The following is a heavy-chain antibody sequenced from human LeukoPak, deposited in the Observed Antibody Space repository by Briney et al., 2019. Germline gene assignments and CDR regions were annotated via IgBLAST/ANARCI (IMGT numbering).Heavy chain of an antibody. CDR1: GASISSSHYF. J-gene: IGHJ6*02. D-gene: IGHD5-12*01. CDR3: AAFGYSGYDYYYYGMDV. CDR2: VYHTGTT. Sequence: SETLSLTCTVSGASISSSHYFWGWLRQPPGKGLEYIGGVYHTGTTYYNPSLKSRVIVSVDTSKNQFSLKLSSVTAADTAVYYCAAFGYSGYDYYYYGMDVWGQGTTVTVSS. V-gene: IGHV4-39*07.